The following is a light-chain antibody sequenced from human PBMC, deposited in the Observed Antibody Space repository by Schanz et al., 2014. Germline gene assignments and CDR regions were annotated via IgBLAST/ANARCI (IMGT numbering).Light chain of an antibody. Sequence: EIIMTQSPATLSVSPGERATLSCRASQSVSSNLAWYQQKPGQAPRLLIYGASTRATGIPARFSGSGSGTDFTLTISRLEPEDFALYYCQQYGSSPPCTFGQGTKLEIK. J-gene: IGKJ2*02. CDR3: QQYGSSPPCT. CDR2: GAS. CDR1: QSVSSN. V-gene: IGKV3-15*01.